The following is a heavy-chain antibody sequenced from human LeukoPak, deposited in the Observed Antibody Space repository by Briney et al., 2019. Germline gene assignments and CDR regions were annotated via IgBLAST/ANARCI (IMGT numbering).Heavy chain of an antibody. V-gene: IGHV3-23*01. J-gene: IGHJ4*02. CDR3: AKRGVVIRVILVGFHKEAYYFDS. Sequence: GWLRLPSGAAAGIIRSNYGMSLVRAAAGGRQGWAAVISDSGGNTYNADSVKGRFTISRDNPKNTLYLQINSLRAEDTAVYFCAKRGVVIRVILVGFHKEAYYFDSWGQGALVTVSS. D-gene: IGHD3-22*01. CDR1: GIIRSNYG. CDR2: ISDSGGNT.